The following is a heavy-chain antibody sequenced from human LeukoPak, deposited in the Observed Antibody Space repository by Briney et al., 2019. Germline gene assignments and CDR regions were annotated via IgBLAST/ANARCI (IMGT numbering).Heavy chain of an antibody. V-gene: IGHV4-59*08. Sequence: SETLSLTCTVSGGSISSYYWSWIRQPPGKGLEWIGYIYYSGSTNYNPSLKSRVTISVDTSKNQFSLKLSSVTAADTAVYYCARHVIQKAGSYSGSWYGFDYWGQGTLVTVSS. CDR3: ARHVIQKAGSYSGSWYGFDY. CDR2: IYYSGST. J-gene: IGHJ4*02. CDR1: GGSISSYY. D-gene: IGHD6-13*01.